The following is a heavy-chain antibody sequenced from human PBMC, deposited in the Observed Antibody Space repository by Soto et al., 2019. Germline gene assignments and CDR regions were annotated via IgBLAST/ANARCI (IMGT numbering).Heavy chain of an antibody. J-gene: IGHJ4*02. Sequence: VQLVESGGGLVKPGGSLRLSCTASGFTFSSSAMHWVRQAPGKGLEWVAIISYDGSDKHYGDSLEGRFTISRDNSKNTLFLQMNSLRPDDTAIYYCAKDNPTIAYWGQGTLVTVSS. CDR1: GFTFSSSA. V-gene: IGHV3-30*18. CDR2: ISYDGSDK. CDR3: AKDNPTIAY.